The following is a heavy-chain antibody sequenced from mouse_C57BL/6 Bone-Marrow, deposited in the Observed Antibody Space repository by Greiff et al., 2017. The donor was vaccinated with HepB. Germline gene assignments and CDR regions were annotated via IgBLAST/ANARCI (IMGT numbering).Heavy chain of an antibody. CDR2: IDPNSGGT. CDR1: GYTFTSYW. V-gene: IGHV1-72*01. J-gene: IGHJ3*01. D-gene: IGHD1-1*01. CDR3: AREKAVTTVVAPFAY. Sequence: QVQLQQPGAELVKPGASVKLSCKASGYTFTSYWMHWVKQRPGRGLEWIGRIDPNSGGTKYNEKLKSKATLTVDKPSSTAYMQLSSLTSEDSAVYYCAREKAVTTVVAPFAYWGQGTLVTVSA.